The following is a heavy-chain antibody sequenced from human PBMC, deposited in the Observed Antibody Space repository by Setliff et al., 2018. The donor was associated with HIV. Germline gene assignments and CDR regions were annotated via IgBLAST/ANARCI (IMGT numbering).Heavy chain of an antibody. CDR1: GYTFTRHA. Sequence: GASVKVSCKASGYTFTRHAMNWVRQAPGQGLEWMGWINTNTGNPTYAKGFTGRFVFSLDTSVSTAFLQISSLKAEDTAVYYCAREGSGSYWVGYYYYYYYMDVWGKGTTVTVSS. D-gene: IGHD3-10*01. V-gene: IGHV7-4-1*02. J-gene: IGHJ6*03. CDR3: AREGSGSYWVGYYYYYYYMDV. CDR2: INTNTGNP.